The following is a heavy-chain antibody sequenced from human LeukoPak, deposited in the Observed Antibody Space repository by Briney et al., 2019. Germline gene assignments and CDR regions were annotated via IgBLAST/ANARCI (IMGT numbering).Heavy chain of an antibody. J-gene: IGHJ5*02. CDR1: GGSISSSNW. CDR3: ARGGYYGSGNDFRFDP. D-gene: IGHD3-10*01. Sequence: SETLSLTCAVSGGSISSSNWWSWVRQPPGKGLEWIGEIYHSGSTNYNPSLKSRVTISVDKSKNQFSLKLSSVTAADTAIYYCARGGYYGSGNDFRFDPWGQGTLVTVSS. CDR2: IYHSGST. V-gene: IGHV4-4*02.